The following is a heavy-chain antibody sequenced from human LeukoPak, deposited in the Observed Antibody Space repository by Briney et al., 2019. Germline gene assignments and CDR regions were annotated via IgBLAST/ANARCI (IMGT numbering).Heavy chain of an antibody. CDR2: TYYRSNWYN. CDR3: TRGFGYGFDY. D-gene: IGHD5-18*01. CDR1: GDSVSSTRAA. J-gene: IGHJ4*02. V-gene: IGHV6-1*01. Sequence: QSQTPSLTCAISGDSVSSTRAAWNWIRQSPSRGLEWLGRTYYRSNWYNDYAVSVKSRITVTPDTSKNQFSLQLNSVTPEDTAVYYCTRGFGYGFDYWGQGTLVTVSS.